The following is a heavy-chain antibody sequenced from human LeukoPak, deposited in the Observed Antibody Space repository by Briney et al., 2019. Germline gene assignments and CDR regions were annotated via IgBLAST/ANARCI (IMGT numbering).Heavy chain of an antibody. Sequence: PGGSLRLSCSVSGFTFSSYDMQGLRQAPGKGLEWVAVIWYDGSDKYYVDSVKGRFTISRDNSKNTLYLQMNTLRAEDTAVYYCARVGKQLATSEYYFVYWGQGTLVTVSS. J-gene: IGHJ4*02. V-gene: IGHV3-33*08. CDR3: ARVGKQLATSEYYFVY. CDR2: IWYDGSDK. D-gene: IGHD6-13*01. CDR1: GFTFSSYD.